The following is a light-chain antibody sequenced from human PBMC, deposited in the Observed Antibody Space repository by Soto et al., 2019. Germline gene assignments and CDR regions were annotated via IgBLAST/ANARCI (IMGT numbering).Light chain of an antibody. Sequence: DVQMTQSPSTLSASVGDRVTITCRASQSISDWLAWYQQKPGKAPKLLIYKASSLESGVPPRFSGSGSGTEFTLTISSLQPDDFATYYCHQYYSYSRTFGQGTKVEIK. CDR1: QSISDW. CDR3: HQYYSYSRT. V-gene: IGKV1-5*03. CDR2: KAS. J-gene: IGKJ1*01.